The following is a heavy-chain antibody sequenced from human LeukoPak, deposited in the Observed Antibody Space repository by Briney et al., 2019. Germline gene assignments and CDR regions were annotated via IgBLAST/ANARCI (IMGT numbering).Heavy chain of an antibody. J-gene: IGHJ4*02. CDR1: GFTFSSYA. D-gene: IGHD6-19*01. V-gene: IGHV3-23*01. CDR2: ISGSGGST. CDR3: AKVREEIAVVGTGDDY. Sequence: GGSLRLSCAASGFTFSSYAMSWVRQAPGKGLEWVSAISGSGGSTYYADSVKGRFTISRDNSKNTLYLQMNSLRAEDTAVYNCAKVREEIAVVGTGDDYWGQGTLVTVSS.